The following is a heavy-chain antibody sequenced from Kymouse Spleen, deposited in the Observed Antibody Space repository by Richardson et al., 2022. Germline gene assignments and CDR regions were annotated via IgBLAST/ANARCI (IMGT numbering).Heavy chain of an antibody. CDR3: ARHYGSGSYYNPFDY. J-gene: IGHJ4*02. Sequence: QLQLQESGPGLVKPSETLSLTCTVSGGSISSSSYYWGWIRQPPGKGLEWIGSIYYSGSTYYNPSLKSRVTISVDTSKNQFSLKLSSVTAADTAVYYCARHYGSGSYYNPFDYWGQGTLVTVSS. D-gene: IGHD3-10*01. CDR2: IYYSGST. V-gene: IGHV4-39*01. CDR1: GGSISSSSYY.